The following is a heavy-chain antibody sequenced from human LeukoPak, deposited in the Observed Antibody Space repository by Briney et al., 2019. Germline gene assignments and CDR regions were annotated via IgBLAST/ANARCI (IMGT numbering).Heavy chain of an antibody. D-gene: IGHD5-24*01. CDR1: GGTYSSYA. Sequence: SVKVSRKASGGTYSSYAISWVRQAPGQGLGWMGGIIPIFGTANYAQKFQGRVTITADKSTSTAYMELSSLRSEDTAVYYCASRDSSRTYYYYYMDVWGKGTTVTVSS. J-gene: IGHJ6*03. CDR3: ASRDSSRTYYYYYMDV. V-gene: IGHV1-69*06. CDR2: IIPIFGTA.